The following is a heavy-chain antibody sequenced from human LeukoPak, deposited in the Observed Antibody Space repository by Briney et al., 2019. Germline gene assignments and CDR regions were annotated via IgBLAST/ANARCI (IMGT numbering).Heavy chain of an antibody. Sequence: SETLSLTCAVYGGSFSGYYWSWIRQPPGKGLEWIGEINHSGSTNYNPSLKSRVTISVDTSKNQFSLKLSSVTAADTAVYYCARAGYGDFWSGYYHDYWGQGTLATVSS. V-gene: IGHV4-34*01. D-gene: IGHD3-3*01. CDR2: INHSGST. J-gene: IGHJ4*02. CDR1: GGSFSGYY. CDR3: ARAGYGDFWSGYYHDY.